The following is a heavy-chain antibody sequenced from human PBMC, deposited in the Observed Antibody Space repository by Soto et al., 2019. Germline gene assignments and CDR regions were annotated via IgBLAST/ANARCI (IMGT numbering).Heavy chain of an antibody. Sequence: QLQLQESGPGLVKPSETLSLTCTVSGGSISSSSYYWGWIRQPPGKGLEWIGIIYYSGSTYYNPSLTSRVTISVNTSKNQFSLKLSSVTAADTAVYYCAKGTTSSYYYYYYMDVWGKGTTVTVSS. J-gene: IGHJ6*03. V-gene: IGHV4-39*01. CDR2: IYYSGST. CDR1: GGSISSSSYY. CDR3: AKGTTSSYYYYYYMDV.